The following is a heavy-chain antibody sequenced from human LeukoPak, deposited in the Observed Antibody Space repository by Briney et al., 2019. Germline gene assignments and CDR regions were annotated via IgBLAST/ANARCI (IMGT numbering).Heavy chain of an antibody. Sequence: GGSLRLSCAASGFTFSDYYMSWIRQAPGKGLEWVSYISSSGTPIHYADSVKGRFTVSRDNAKKSVYLQMNSLRGEDTAVYYCARRSSGYYFFDYWGQGKLVTVSS. J-gene: IGHJ4*02. CDR3: ARRSSGYYFFDY. V-gene: IGHV3-11*01. D-gene: IGHD3-22*01. CDR2: ISSSGTPI. CDR1: GFTFSDYY.